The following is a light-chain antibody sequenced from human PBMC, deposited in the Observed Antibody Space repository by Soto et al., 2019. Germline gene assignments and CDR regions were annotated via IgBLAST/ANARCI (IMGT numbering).Light chain of an antibody. V-gene: IGKV3-15*01. Sequence: EIVLTQSPGTLSLSPGERATLSCRASQSVSNNYLAWYQQKPGQAPRLLIHGASTRATGIPARFSGSGSGTEFTLSIGSLQSEDFAVYYCQQYNDWPPTFGQGTKV. J-gene: IGKJ1*01. CDR1: QSVSNN. CDR2: GAS. CDR3: QQYNDWPPT.